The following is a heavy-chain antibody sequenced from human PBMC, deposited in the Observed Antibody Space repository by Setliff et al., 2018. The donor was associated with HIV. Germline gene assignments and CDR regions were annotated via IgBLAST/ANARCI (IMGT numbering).Heavy chain of an antibody. CDR1: GFTFTGYY. CDR3: ARVGRNFVATMSADYYYYMDV. J-gene: IGHJ6*03. D-gene: IGHD5-12*01. Sequence: ASVKVSCKASGFTFTGYYLHWVRQAPGQGLEWMGWINPNSGGTNYAQKFQGRVTMTRDASISTAYMELSRLRSDDTAVYYCARVGRNFVATMSADYYYYMDVWGKGTTVTVSS. V-gene: IGHV1-2*02. CDR2: INPNSGGT.